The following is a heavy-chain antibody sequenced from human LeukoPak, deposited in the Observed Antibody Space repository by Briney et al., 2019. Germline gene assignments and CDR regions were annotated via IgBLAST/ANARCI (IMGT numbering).Heavy chain of an antibody. Sequence: ASVKVSCKASGYTFTGYYMHWVRQAPGQGLEWMGWINPNSGGTNYAQKFQGRVTMTRDTSISTAYMELSRLRSDDTAVYYCARVPENYYYYGMDVWGQGTTVTVSS. V-gene: IGHV1-2*02. CDR3: ARVPENYYYYGMDV. J-gene: IGHJ6*02. CDR1: GYTFTGYY. CDR2: INPNSGGT.